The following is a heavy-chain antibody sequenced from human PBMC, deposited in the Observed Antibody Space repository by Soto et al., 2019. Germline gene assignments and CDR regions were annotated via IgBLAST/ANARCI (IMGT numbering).Heavy chain of an antibody. D-gene: IGHD3-16*01. CDR2: IIISGGST. CDR1: GFTFSTYA. Sequence: EVQLLESGGGLVQPGGSLRLSCAASGFTFSTYAMSWVRKAPGKGLEWVSDIIISGGSTYYADSVKGRFTISRENSKNTLFLQMNSLRAEGTVVYYCAKQDGGAPPDAFDLWGQGTKVIVSS. V-gene: IGHV3-23*01. J-gene: IGHJ3*01. CDR3: AKQDGGAPPDAFDL.